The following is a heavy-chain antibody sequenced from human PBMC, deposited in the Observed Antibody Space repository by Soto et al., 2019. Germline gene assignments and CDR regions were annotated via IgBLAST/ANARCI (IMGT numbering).Heavy chain of an antibody. CDR3: ARKYYYDSSGYYYGAFEI. Sequence: SETLSLTCAVYGGSFSGYYWSWIRQPPGKGLEWIGEINHSGSTNYNPSLKSRVTISVDTSKNQFSLKLSSVTAADTAVYYCARKYYYDSSGYYYGAFEIWGQGTMVTVSS. CDR1: GGSFSGYY. J-gene: IGHJ3*02. CDR2: INHSGST. D-gene: IGHD3-22*01. V-gene: IGHV4-34*01.